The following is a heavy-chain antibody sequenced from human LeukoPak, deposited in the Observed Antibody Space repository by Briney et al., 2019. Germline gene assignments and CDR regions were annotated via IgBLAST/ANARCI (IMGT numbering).Heavy chain of an antibody. CDR1: GDGVSSHNTA. CDR2: TFYRSKWYN. D-gene: IGHD6-19*01. CDR3: AREATVTGYYYYYGLDV. J-gene: IGHJ6*02. V-gene: IGHV6-1*01. Sequence: SQTLSLTCDISGDGVSSHNTAWNWIRQSPSRGLEWLGRTFYRSKWYNDYAESVKSRITIKSDTSKNQFSLQLNSVSPEDTAVYYCAREATVTGYYYYYGLDVWGQGTTVTVSS.